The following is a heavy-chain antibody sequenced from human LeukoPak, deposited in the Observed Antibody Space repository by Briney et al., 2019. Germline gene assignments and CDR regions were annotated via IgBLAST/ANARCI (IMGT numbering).Heavy chain of an antibody. D-gene: IGHD5-18*01. CDR2: IYPGDSDT. Sequence: GESLQISCKGSGYSFTSYWIGWVRQMPGKGLEWMGIIYPGDSDTRYSPSFQGQVTISADKSISTAYLQWSSLKASDTAMYYCARGTFRSYGPPEGNWFDPWGQGTLVTVSS. J-gene: IGHJ5*02. CDR3: ARGTFRSYGPPEGNWFDP. CDR1: GYSFTSYW. V-gene: IGHV5-51*01.